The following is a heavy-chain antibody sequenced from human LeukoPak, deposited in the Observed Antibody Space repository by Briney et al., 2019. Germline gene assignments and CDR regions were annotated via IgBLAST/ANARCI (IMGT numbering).Heavy chain of an antibody. V-gene: IGHV3-23*01. CDR3: AKAPVTSCRGAYCYPFDY. Sequence: GGSLRLSCTASGFTFTNYAMSWVRQAPGKGLEWVSGISGSGFNTFYADSVRGRFTISRDSSKNTLYLQMNSLRAEDAAVYYCAKAPVTSCRGAYCYPFDYWGQGTLVTVSS. D-gene: IGHD2-21*01. CDR1: GFTFTNYA. CDR2: ISGSGFNT. J-gene: IGHJ4*02.